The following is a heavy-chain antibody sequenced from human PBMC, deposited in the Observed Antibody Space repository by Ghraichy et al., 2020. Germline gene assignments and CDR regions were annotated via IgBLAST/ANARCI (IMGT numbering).Heavy chain of an antibody. Sequence: GESLNISCAASGFTFGSCWMSWVRQAPGKGLEWVAEITPDGSEKYYVDSVKGRFTISRDNAKNSLFLQMNSLRAEDTAVYYCASFVVVSSWGQGTLVTVSS. CDR2: ITPDGSEK. CDR1: GFTFGSCW. V-gene: IGHV3-7*01. CDR3: ASFVVVSS. J-gene: IGHJ5*02. D-gene: IGHD3-3*01.